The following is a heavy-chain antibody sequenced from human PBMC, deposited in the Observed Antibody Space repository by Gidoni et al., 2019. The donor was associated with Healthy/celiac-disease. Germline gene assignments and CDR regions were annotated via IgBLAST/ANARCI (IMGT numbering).Heavy chain of an antibody. J-gene: IGHJ6*03. V-gene: IGHV4-34*01. CDR2: INHSGST. CDR1: GGSFSGYY. D-gene: IGHD6-6*01. CDR3: ARGGKEAARSRGTKNYYYYYMDV. Sequence: VQLQQWGAGLLKPSETLSLTCAVYGGSFSGYYWSWIRQPPGKGLEWIGEINHSGSTKYNPSLKSRVTIAVDTSKNQFSLKRSAVTAADTAVYYWARGGKEAARSRGTKNYYYYYMDVWGKGTTVTVSS.